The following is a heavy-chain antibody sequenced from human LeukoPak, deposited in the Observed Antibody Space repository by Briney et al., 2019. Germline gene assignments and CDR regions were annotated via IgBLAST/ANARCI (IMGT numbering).Heavy chain of an antibody. V-gene: IGHV4-30-2*01. Sequence: SETLSLTCTVSGGSISSGDYYWSWIRQPPGKGLEWIGYIYHSGSTYYNPSLKSRVTISVDRSKNQFSLKLSSVTAADTAVYYCARVIPAWFGEHEPYIDYWGQGTLVTVSS. J-gene: IGHJ4*02. D-gene: IGHD3-10*01. CDR1: GGSISSGDYY. CDR2: IYHSGST. CDR3: ARVIPAWFGEHEPYIDY.